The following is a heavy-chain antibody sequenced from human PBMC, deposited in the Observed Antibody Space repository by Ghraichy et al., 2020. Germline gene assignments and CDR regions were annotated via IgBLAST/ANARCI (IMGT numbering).Heavy chain of an antibody. Sequence: ASVKVSCKASGYTFTSYAMHWVRQAPGQRLEWMGWINAGNGNTKYSQKFQGRVTITRDTSASTAYMELSSLRSEDTAVYYCARLQRNIVGAKGYYYMDVWGKGTTVTVSS. CDR1: GYTFTSYA. J-gene: IGHJ6*03. CDR3: ARLQRNIVGAKGYYYMDV. CDR2: INAGNGNT. D-gene: IGHD1-26*01. V-gene: IGHV1-3*01.